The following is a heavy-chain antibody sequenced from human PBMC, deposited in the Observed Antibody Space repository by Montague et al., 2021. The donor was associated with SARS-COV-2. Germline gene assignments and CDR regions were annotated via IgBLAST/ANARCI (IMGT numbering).Heavy chain of an antibody. CDR1: GGSVSSGSYY. CDR3: ARDPWRITIFGVVTRYGMDV. V-gene: IGHV4-61*01. Sequence: SETRSLTCIVSGGSVSSGSYYWSWIRQPPGKGQEWIGYIYYSGSTNYNPSLKSRVTISVDTSKNQFSLKLSSVTAADTAVYYCARDPWRITIFGVVTRYGMDVWGQGTTVTVSS. D-gene: IGHD3-3*01. J-gene: IGHJ6*02. CDR2: IYYSGST.